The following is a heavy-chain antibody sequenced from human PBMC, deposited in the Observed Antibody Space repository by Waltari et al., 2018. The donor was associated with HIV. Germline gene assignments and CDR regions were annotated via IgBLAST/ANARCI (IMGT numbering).Heavy chain of an antibody. CDR3: ARARDWNEDQVYYY. CDR2: IKQDGSEK. CDR1: GFTFGSYW. J-gene: IGHJ4*02. Sequence: EVQLVESGGGLVQPGGSLRLSCAASGFTFGSYWMTWVRQAPGKGLEWVANIKQDGSEKDYVDSVKGRFTISRDNAKNSLYLQMNSLRAEDTAVYFCARARDWNEDQVYYYWGQGTLVTVSS. V-gene: IGHV3-7*01. D-gene: IGHD1-1*01.